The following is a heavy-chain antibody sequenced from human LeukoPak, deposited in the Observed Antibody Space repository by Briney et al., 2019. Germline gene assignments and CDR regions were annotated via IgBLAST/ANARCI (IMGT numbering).Heavy chain of an antibody. D-gene: IGHD4-23*01. Sequence: PGRSLRLSCAASGFTFDDYAMHWVRQAPGKGLEWVSGISWHSGSITYAASVRGRFTISRDNANNCLYLQMNSLRDEDTALYYCAKDLSSDYGGASANWGQGALVTVSS. CDR1: GFTFDDYA. CDR3: AKDLSSDYGGASAN. J-gene: IGHJ4*02. V-gene: IGHV3-9*01. CDR2: ISWHSGSI.